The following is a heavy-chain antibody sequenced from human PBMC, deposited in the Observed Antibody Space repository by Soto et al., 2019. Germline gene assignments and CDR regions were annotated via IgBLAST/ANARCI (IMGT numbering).Heavy chain of an antibody. CDR1: GGTFSSYA. D-gene: IGHD3-10*01. V-gene: IGHV1-69*13. CDR2: IIPIFGTA. J-gene: IGHJ6*02. CDR3: ARGAMVRGVNYYYGMDV. Sequence: GASVKVSCKASGGTFSSYAISWVRQAPGQGLEWMGGIIPIFGTANYAQKFQGRVTITADESTSTAYMELSSLRSEDTAVYYCARGAMVRGVNYYYGMDVWGQGTTVTV.